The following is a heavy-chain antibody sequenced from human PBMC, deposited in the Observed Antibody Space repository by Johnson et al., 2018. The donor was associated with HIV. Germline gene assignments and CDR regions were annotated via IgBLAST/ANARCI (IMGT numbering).Heavy chain of an antibody. CDR1: GFTFSSYW. Sequence: VQLVESGGGLVQPGGSLRLSCAASGFTFSSYWMSWVRQAPGKGLEWVANIKQDGSEKYYVDSVKGRFTITRDNAKNSLYLQMNSLRAEDTAGYYCAREQLLDSDAFDIWGRGTMVTVSS. D-gene: IGHD3-3*01. CDR2: IKQDGSEK. CDR3: AREQLLDSDAFDI. J-gene: IGHJ3*02. V-gene: IGHV3-7*01.